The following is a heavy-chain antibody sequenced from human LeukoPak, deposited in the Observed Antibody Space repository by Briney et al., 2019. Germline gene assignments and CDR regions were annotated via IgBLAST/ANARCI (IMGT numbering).Heavy chain of an antibody. CDR1: GFTFSNYW. CDR2: IKQDGGEK. CDR3: AVAGYGRRYDY. Sequence: PGGSLRLSCAASGFTFSNYWMSWVRQAPGKGLEWVANIKQDGGEKNYVDSVKGRFTISRDNAKNSLYLQMNSLRAEDTAVYYCAVAGYGRRYDYWGQGTLVTVSS. D-gene: IGHD5-18*01. V-gene: IGHV3-7*01. J-gene: IGHJ4*02.